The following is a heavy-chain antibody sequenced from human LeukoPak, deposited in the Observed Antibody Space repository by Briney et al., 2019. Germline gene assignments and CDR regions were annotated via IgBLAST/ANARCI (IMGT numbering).Heavy chain of an antibody. CDR3: AVSGYERSLIVDY. D-gene: IGHD5-12*01. V-gene: IGHV4-34*01. CDR2: INHSGST. CDR1: GGSFSGYY. Sequence: SETLSLTCAVYGGSFSGYYWSWIRQPPGKGLEWIGEINHSGSTNYNPSLKSRVTISVDTSKNQFSLKLSSVTAADTAVYYCAVSGYERSLIVDYWGQGTLVTVSS. J-gene: IGHJ4*02.